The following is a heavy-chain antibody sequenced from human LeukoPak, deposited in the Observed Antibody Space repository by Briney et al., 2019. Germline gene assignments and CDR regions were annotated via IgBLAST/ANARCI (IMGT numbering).Heavy chain of an antibody. J-gene: IGHJ4*02. V-gene: IGHV4-59*01. CDR1: GGSISTYY. CDR2: IYYSGST. D-gene: IGHD4-23*01. CDR3: ARWKGYGGIQSFDY. Sequence: PSETLSLTCTVSGGSISTYYGNWIRQAPGKGLEWIGYIYYSGSTNYNPSLKSRVTISVDTSKNQFSLKLSSVTAADTAVYYCARWKGYGGIQSFDYWGQGTLVTVSS.